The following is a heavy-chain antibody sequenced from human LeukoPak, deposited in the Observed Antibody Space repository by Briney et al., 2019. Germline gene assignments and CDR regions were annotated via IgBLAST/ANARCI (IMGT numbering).Heavy chain of an antibody. Sequence: GASVKVSCKVSGYTLTELSMHWVRQAPGKGLEWMGGFDPEDGETIYAQKFQGRVTMTEDTSTDTAYMELSSLRSEDTAVYYCATDHDSSGYYRRGPPSWGQGTLVTVSS. V-gene: IGHV1-24*01. CDR2: FDPEDGET. CDR1: GYTLTELS. D-gene: IGHD3-22*01. CDR3: ATDHDSSGYYRRGPPS. J-gene: IGHJ4*02.